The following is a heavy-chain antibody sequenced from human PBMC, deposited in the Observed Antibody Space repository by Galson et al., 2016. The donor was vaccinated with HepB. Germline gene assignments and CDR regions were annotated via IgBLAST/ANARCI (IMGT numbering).Heavy chain of an antibody. CDR1: GFTFSTYA. J-gene: IGHJ4*02. V-gene: IGHV3-23*01. D-gene: IGHD3-3*01. CDR2: ISGSGANT. CDR3: ATDRLGWSGYYNY. Sequence: SLRLSCAASGFTFSTYAMSWVRQAPGKGLEWVSGISGSGANTYYADSVKGRFTISRDNSKNTLYLQMNGLRAEDTAVYYCATDRLGWSGYYNYWGQGTLVTVSS.